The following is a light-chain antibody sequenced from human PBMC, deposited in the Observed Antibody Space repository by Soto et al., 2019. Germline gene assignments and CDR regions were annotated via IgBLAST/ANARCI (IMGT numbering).Light chain of an antibody. CDR3: SSDAGISNSYV. J-gene: IGLJ1*01. V-gene: IGLV2-8*01. CDR2: EVS. Sequence: QSVLTQPPSASGSPGQSVTISCTGTSSDVGGYNYVSWYQQHPGKAPKLMIYEVSKRPSGAPDRFSGSKSGNTASLTVSGLQTEDEADYYCSSDAGISNSYVFGSGTKVTVL. CDR1: SSDVGGYNY.